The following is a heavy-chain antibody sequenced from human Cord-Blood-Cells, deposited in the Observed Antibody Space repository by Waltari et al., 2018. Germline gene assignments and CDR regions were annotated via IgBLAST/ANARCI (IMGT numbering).Heavy chain of an antibody. Sequence: CAASGFTFSSYGMHWVRQAPGKGLEWVAVISYDGSNKYYADSVKGRFTISRDNSKNTPYLQMNSLRAEDTAVYYCAKDPTPSSSWLEYFQHWGQGTLVTVSS. J-gene: IGHJ1*01. V-gene: IGHV3-30*18. CDR3: AKDPTPSSSWLEYFQH. D-gene: IGHD6-13*01. CDR2: ISYDGSNK. CDR1: GFTFSSYG.